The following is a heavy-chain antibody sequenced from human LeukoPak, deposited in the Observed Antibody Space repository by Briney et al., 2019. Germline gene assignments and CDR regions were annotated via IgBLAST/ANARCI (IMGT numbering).Heavy chain of an antibody. CDR3: ARRYYDTTGYAFDI. Sequence: GGSLRLSCVASGFTFNTYTMNGVRQAPGKGLEWISCVGRDGSIHYADSVKGRITISRDNAKNSLFLQMNSLRAEDTAIYYCARRYYDTTGYAFDIWGQGTMVTVSS. V-gene: IGHV3-21*01. CDR2: VGRDGSI. J-gene: IGHJ3*02. CDR1: GFTFNTYT. D-gene: IGHD3-22*01.